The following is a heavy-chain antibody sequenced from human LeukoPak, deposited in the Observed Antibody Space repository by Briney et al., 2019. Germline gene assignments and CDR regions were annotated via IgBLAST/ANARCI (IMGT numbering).Heavy chain of an antibody. CDR1: GFTSSSYG. V-gene: IGHV3-30*03. J-gene: IGHJ4*02. Sequence: PGRSLRLSCAASGFTSSSYGTHWVRQAPGKGLEWVAVISYDGSNKYYADSVKGRFTISRDNSKNTLYLQMNSLRAEDTAVYYCATVVPAARPDYWGQGTLVTVSS. CDR2: ISYDGSNK. D-gene: IGHD2-2*01. CDR3: ATVVPAARPDY.